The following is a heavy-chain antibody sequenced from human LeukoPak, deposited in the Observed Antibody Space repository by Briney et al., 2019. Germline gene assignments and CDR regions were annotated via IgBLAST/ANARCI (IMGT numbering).Heavy chain of an antibody. CDR3: VRQVAVAGRITSDYWYYIDV. Sequence: GESLKISCEASGYTFDRSWIGWVRQMPGKGFQWLGIVYPRDSDTRYSPSVQGHVTITADTSIDTASLQWRSLRASDTINYFCVRQVAVAGRITSDYWYYIDVWGKGTAVTVSS. CDR1: GYTFDRSW. V-gene: IGHV5-51*01. CDR2: VYPRDSDT. J-gene: IGHJ6*03. D-gene: IGHD6-19*01.